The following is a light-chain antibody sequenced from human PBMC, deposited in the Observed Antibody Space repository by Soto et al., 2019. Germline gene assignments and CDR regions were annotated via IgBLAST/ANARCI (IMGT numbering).Light chain of an antibody. V-gene: IGKV3-20*01. CDR3: QQYGSSAVT. J-gene: IGKJ3*01. CDR2: EAS. Sequence: EIVLTQSPGTLSLSPGDRATLSCRASQNLGDNSLAWYQQKPGQAPRLLIYEASNRATGIPDRFSASGSRTDFTLTISRLEPEDFAVYYCQQYGSSAVTFGPGTTVDIK. CDR1: QNLGDNS.